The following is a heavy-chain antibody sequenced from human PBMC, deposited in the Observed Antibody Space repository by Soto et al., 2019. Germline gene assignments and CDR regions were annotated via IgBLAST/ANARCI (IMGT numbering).Heavy chain of an antibody. CDR3: AKDKGYYDSGKGAFDI. Sequence: VGSLRLSCAASGFTFSSYAMSWVRQAPGKGLEWVSAISGSGGSTYYADSVKGRFTISRDNSKNTLYLQMNSLRAEDTAVYYCAKDKGYYDSGKGAFDIWGQGAMVTVSS. V-gene: IGHV3-23*01. D-gene: IGHD3-22*01. CDR1: GFTFSSYA. J-gene: IGHJ3*02. CDR2: ISGSGGST.